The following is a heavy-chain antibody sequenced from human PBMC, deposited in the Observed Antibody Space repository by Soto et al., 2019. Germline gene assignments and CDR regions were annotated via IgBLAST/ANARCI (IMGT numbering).Heavy chain of an antibody. Sequence: GSLRLSCAASGFTFSSYAMSWVRQAPGKGLEWVSAISGSGGSTYYADSVKGRFTISRDNSKNTLYLQMNSLRAEDTAVYYCAKDGDTMIVVVTSFDYWGQGTLVTVSS. D-gene: IGHD3-22*01. CDR1: GFTFSSYA. CDR2: ISGSGGST. CDR3: AKDGDTMIVVVTSFDY. V-gene: IGHV3-23*01. J-gene: IGHJ4*02.